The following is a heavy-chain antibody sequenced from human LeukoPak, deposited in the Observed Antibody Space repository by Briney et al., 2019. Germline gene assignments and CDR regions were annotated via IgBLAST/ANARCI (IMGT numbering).Heavy chain of an antibody. CDR1: GFTFSDYY. J-gene: IGHJ5*02. Sequence: PGGSLRLSCAASGFTFSDYYMTWIRQAPGRGLEWISYINGNSSDTNYADSVKGLFTISRDNAKNSVYLLMNSLRAEDTAVYYCARRGTTYCTVDSCHPNWFDPWGQGTLVTVSS. CDR3: ARRGTTYCTVDSCHPNWFDP. D-gene: IGHD2-15*01. V-gene: IGHV3-11*03. CDR2: INGNSSDT.